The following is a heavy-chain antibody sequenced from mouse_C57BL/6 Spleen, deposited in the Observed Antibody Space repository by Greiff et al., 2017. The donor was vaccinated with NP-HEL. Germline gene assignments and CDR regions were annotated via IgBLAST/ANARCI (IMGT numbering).Heavy chain of an antibody. V-gene: IGHV1-55*01. CDR3: AREGDYYYGSRAWFAY. D-gene: IGHD1-1*01. Sequence: QVQLQQPGAELVKPGASVKMSCKASGYTFTSYWITWVKQRPGQGLEWIGDIYPGSGSTNYNEKFKSKATLTVDTSSSTAYMQLSSLTSEDSAVYYCAREGDYYYGSRAWFAYWGQGTLVTVSA. J-gene: IGHJ3*01. CDR1: GYTFTSYW. CDR2: IYPGSGST.